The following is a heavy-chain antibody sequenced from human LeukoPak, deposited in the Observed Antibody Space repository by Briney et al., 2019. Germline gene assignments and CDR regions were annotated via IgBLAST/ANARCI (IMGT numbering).Heavy chain of an antibody. CDR3: TTEVYSSGWYFY. CDR2: IKSKTDGGTT. D-gene: IGHD6-19*01. V-gene: IGHV3-15*01. CDR1: GFTSSNAW. J-gene: IGHJ4*02. Sequence: GGSLRLSCAASGFTSSNAWMSWVRQAPGKGLEWVGRIKSKTDGGTTDYAAPVKGRFTISRDDSKNTLYLQMNSLKTEDTAVYYCTTEVYSSGWYFYWGQGTLVTVSS.